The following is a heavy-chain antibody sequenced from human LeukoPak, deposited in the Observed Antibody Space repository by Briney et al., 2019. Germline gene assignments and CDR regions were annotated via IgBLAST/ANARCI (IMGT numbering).Heavy chain of an antibody. J-gene: IGHJ4*02. CDR1: VYIFTGYY. V-gene: IGHV1-2*02. D-gene: IGHD1-26*01. Sequence: AVKVSCKASVYIFTGYYMHWVRQAPGQGLKGVGWINPNSGGTNFAHKFQGRVTMTRDTSISTAYMDLSRLSSDDTAVYYCATSRIGSQFDFWGQGTLVIVSS. CDR2: INPNSGGT. CDR3: ATSRIGSQFDF.